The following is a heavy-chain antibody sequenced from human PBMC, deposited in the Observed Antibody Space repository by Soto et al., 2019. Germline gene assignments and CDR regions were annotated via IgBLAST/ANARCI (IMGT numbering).Heavy chain of an antibody. CDR3: AREPLSIHADGLAP. CDR2: ITPVFGSV. V-gene: IGHV1-69*08. Sequence: QVRLIQSGPQVRKTGSSVRVSCEPSGETFASYNIAWVRQAPGQGLEWMGNITPVFGSVRYSQSFQGRLTITADRSTGTSHMELSDLRLDNSAVYFCAREPLSIHADGLAPWGQGTLVTVSS. J-gene: IGHJ5*02. CDR1: GETFASYN.